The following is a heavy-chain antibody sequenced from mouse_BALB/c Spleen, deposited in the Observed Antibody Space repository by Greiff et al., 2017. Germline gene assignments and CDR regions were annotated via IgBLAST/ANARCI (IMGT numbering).Heavy chain of an antibody. CDR1: GYSITSGYY. CDR2: ISYDGSN. CDR3: AREAGTSFAY. J-gene: IGHJ3*01. Sequence: EVQVVESGPGLVKPSQSLSLTCSVTGYSITSGYYWNWIRQFPGNKLEWMGYISYDGSNNYNPSLKNRISITRDTSKNQFFLKLNSVTTEDTATYYCAREAGTSFAYWGQGTLVTVSA. D-gene: IGHD4-1*01. V-gene: IGHV3-6*02.